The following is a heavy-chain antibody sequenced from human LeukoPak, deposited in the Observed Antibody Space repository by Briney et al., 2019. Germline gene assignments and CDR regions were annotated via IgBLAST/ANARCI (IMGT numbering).Heavy chain of an antibody. V-gene: IGHV1-46*01. CDR2: INPSGGST. J-gene: IGHJ3*02. CDR1: GYTFTSYY. D-gene: IGHD3-10*01. CDR3: ARGLRETDAFDI. Sequence: ASVTVSCKASGYTFTSYYMQWVRQAPGQGIEWMGIINPSGGSTSYAQKFQGRVTITRDMSTSTVYMEVSSLRPHDTAVYYCARGLRETDAFDIWGPGTMVTVSS.